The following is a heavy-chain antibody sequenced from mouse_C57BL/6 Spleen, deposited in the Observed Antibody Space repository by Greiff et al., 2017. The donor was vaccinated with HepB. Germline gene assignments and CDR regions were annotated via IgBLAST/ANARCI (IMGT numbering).Heavy chain of an antibody. CDR1: GYTFTDYY. V-gene: IGHV1-76*01. CDR2: IYPGSGNT. D-gene: IGHD4-1*02. Sequence: VQLQQSGAELVRPGASVKLSCKASGYTFTDYYINWVKQRPGQGLEWIARIYPGSGNTYYNEKFKGKATLTAEKSSSTAYMQLSSLTSEDSAVYFCASTTGDWAYYAMDYWGQGTSVTVSS. CDR3: ASTTGDWAYYAMDY. J-gene: IGHJ4*01.